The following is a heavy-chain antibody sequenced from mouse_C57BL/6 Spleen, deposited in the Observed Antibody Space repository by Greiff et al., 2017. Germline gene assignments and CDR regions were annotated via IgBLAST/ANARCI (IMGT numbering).Heavy chain of an antibody. CDR3: ARNWNDYAMDY. CDR2: IYPGSGST. V-gene: IGHV1-55*01. Sequence: VQLQQSGAELVKPGASVKMSCKASGYTFTSYWITWVKQRPGQGLEWIGDIYPGSGSTNYNEKFKSKATLTVDTSSSTAYMQLSSLTSEDAAVYYCARNWNDYAMDYWGQGTSVTVSS. J-gene: IGHJ4*01. CDR1: GYTFTSYW. D-gene: IGHD4-1*01.